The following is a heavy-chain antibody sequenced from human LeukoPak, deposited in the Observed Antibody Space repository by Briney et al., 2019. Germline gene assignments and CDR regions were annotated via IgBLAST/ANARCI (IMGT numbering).Heavy chain of an antibody. CDR2: ISYDGSNK. J-gene: IGHJ6*02. CDR3: AKDYSGNYYRLDV. Sequence: GGSLRLSCAASGFTFSTYGMHWVRQAPGNGLEWVAVISYDGSNKYFADSVKGRFTISRDNFKNTLYLQMNSLRAEDTGLYYCAKDYSGNYYRLDVWGQGTTVTVSS. CDR1: GFTFSTYG. D-gene: IGHD1-26*01. V-gene: IGHV3-30*18.